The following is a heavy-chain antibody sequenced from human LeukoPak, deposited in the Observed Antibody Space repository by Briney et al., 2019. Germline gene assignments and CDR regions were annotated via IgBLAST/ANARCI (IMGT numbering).Heavy chain of an antibody. D-gene: IGHD6-19*01. CDR1: GFYFGDYT. J-gene: IGHJ4*02. CDR3: SKDVIGSGWYHFDY. Sequence: GGSLRLSCTASGFYFGDYTMSWVRQAPGKGLEWVGFIRSKTYGGTTEYAASVKGRFIISRDDSKSIAYLQMNNLKIEDTAVYYCSKDVIGSGWYHFDYWGQGTLVTVSS. CDR2: IRSKTYGGTT. V-gene: IGHV3-49*04.